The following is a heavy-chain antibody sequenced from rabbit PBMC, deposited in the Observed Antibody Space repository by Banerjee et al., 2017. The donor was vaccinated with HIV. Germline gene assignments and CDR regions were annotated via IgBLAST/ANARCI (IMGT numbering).Heavy chain of an antibody. D-gene: IGHD1-1*01. CDR3: ARADAIGGGNTILHGSFNL. CDR1: GFSFSSRYW. J-gene: IGHJ4*01. V-gene: IGHV1S40*01. Sequence: QSLEESGGDLVKPGASLTLTCTASGFSFSSRYWICWVRQAPGKGLEWIACIYAGSSGGTYYASWAKGRFTISKTSSTTVTLQMTSLTAADTATYFCARADAIGGGNTILHGSFNLWGQGTLVTVS. CDR2: IYAGSSGGT.